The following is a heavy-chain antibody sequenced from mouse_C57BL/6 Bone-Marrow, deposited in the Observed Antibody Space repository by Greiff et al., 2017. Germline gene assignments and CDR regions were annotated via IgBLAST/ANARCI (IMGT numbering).Heavy chain of an antibody. Sequence: EVQRVESGGDLVKPGGSLKLSCAASGFTFSSYGMSWVRQTPDKRLEWVATISSGGSYTYYPDSVKGRFTISRDNAKNTLYLQMSSLKSEDTAMYYGARRFYDGYYCYFDYWGQGTTLTVSS. J-gene: IGHJ2*01. CDR3: ARRFYDGYYCYFDY. V-gene: IGHV5-6*01. D-gene: IGHD2-3*01. CDR1: GFTFSSYG. CDR2: ISSGGSYT.